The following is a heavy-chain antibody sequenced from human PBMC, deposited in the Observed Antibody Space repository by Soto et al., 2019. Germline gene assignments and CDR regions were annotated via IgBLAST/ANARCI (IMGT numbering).Heavy chain of an antibody. D-gene: IGHD1-7*01. CDR3: ARDREYNWNYNWFDP. CDR1: GYTFTSYG. V-gene: IGHV1-18*01. J-gene: IGHJ5*02. Sequence: ASVKVSCKASGYTFTSYGIRWVRQAPGQGLEWMGWISTYNGNTNFTQKLQGRVTMTTDTSTSTAYMELRSLRSDDTAVYYCARDREYNWNYNWFDPWGQGTLVTVSS. CDR2: ISTYNGNT.